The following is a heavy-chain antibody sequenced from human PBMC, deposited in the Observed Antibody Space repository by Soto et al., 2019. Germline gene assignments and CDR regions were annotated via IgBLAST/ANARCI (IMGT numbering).Heavy chain of an antibody. CDR3: ARVNGLSHDAFDI. CDR1: GYRFTSYA. D-gene: IGHD3-16*02. Sequence: ASVTVSCKASGYRFTSYAMHWGRQAPGQRPAWIAWINAGNGNTKYSHNFKGIVTITRDTSASTAYMELRSLRSEDTAVYYCARVNGLSHDAFDIWGQGTMVTVSS. CDR2: INAGNGNT. J-gene: IGHJ3*02. V-gene: IGHV1-3*01.